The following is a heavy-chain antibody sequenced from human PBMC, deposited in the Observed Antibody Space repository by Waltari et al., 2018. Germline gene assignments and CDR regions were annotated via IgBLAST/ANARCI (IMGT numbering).Heavy chain of an antibody. Sequence: QVQLQESGPGLVKPSQTLSLTCTVSGGSISSGSYYWSWIRQPAGKGLEWIGYIYTSGSTNYNPSLKSRVTISVDTSKNQFSLKLSSVTAADTAVYYCASSWGEYSYGFLLDYWGQGTLVTVSS. CDR3: ASSWGEYSYGFLLDY. D-gene: IGHD5-18*01. J-gene: IGHJ4*02. V-gene: IGHV4-61*09. CDR2: IYTSGST. CDR1: GGSISSGSYY.